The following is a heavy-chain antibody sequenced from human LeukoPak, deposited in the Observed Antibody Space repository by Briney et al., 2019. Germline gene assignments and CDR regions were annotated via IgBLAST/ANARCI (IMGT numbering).Heavy chain of an antibody. D-gene: IGHD1-26*01. J-gene: IGHJ4*02. CDR2: ISAGGGST. CDR3: AKKGGFPYHFDS. V-gene: IGHV3-23*01. Sequence: GGSLRLSCAASGFTFSSYAMSWVRQAPGKGLEWVSAISAGGGSTYYADSVKGRFTISRDNSKNTLDLQVNSLRTEDTAVYYCAKKGGFPYHFDSWGQGTLVTVSS. CDR1: GFTFSSYA.